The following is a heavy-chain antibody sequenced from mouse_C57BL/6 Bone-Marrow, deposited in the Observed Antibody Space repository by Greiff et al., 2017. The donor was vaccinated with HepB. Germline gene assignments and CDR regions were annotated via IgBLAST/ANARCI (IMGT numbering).Heavy chain of an antibody. J-gene: IGHJ2*01. Sequence: DVQLVESGGGLVQPGGSMKLSCVASGFTFSNYWMNWVRQSPEKGLEWVAQIRLKSDNYATHYAESVKGRFTISRDDSKSSVYLQMNNLRAEDTGIYYCTGPYYYGSSPYYFDYWGQGTTLTVSS. D-gene: IGHD1-1*01. CDR1: GFTFSNYW. CDR3: TGPYYYGSSPYYFDY. CDR2: IRLKSDNYAT. V-gene: IGHV6-3*01.